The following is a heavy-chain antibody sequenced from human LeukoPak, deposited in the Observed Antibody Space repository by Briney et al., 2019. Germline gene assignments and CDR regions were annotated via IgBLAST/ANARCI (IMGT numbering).Heavy chain of an antibody. Sequence: GGSLRLSCAASGFTFSSYWMSWVRQAPGKGLEWVANIKQDGSEKYYVDSVKGRFTISRDNAKNSLYLQMNSLRAEDTAVYYCARDPYCSSTSCYGDAFDIWGQGTMVTVSS. J-gene: IGHJ3*02. D-gene: IGHD2-2*01. CDR2: IKQDGSEK. CDR1: GFTFSSYW. CDR3: ARDPYCSSTSCYGDAFDI. V-gene: IGHV3-7*01.